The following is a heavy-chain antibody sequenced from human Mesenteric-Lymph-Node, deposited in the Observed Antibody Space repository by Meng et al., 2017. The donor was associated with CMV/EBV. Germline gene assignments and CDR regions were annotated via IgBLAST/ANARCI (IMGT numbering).Heavy chain of an antibody. V-gene: IGHV4-59*06. J-gene: IGHJ5*02. Sequence: SETLSLTCTVSGGSISSYYWSWIRQHPGKGLEWIGYIYYSGSTYYNPSLKSRVTISVDTSKNQFSLKLSSVTAADTAVYYCATYYDRSNWFDPWGQGTLVTVSS. CDR3: ATYYDRSNWFDP. CDR2: IYYSGST. CDR1: GGSISSYY. D-gene: IGHD3-10*01.